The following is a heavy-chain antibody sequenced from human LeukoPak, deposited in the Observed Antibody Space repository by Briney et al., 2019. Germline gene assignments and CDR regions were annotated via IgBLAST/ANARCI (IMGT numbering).Heavy chain of an antibody. V-gene: IGHV3-30*02. Sequence: GGSLRLSCAASGFTFSSYGMHWVRQAPGKGVEWVAFIRYDGSNKYYADSVKGRFTISRDNYKNTVYLQMNSLRAEDTAVYYCAKVTAGTGAQYYYYYMDVWGKGTTVTVSS. J-gene: IGHJ6*03. CDR2: IRYDGSNK. CDR3: AKVTAGTGAQYYYYYMDV. CDR1: GFTFSSYG. D-gene: IGHD6-13*01.